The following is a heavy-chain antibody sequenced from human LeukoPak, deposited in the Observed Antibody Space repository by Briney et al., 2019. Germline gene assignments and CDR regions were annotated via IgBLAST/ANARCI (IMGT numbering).Heavy chain of an antibody. CDR1: GGSISSGTYY. V-gene: IGHV4-39*07. Sequence: SETLSLTCTVSGGSISSGTYYWAWIRQPPGRGLEWIGTIYHRGSTYYNPSLKTRVTISVDTSKNQFSLNLTSLTAADTAVYYCARDRKYYYHMDVWGKGTTVTVSS. D-gene: IGHD1-14*01. CDR3: ARDRKYYYHMDV. CDR2: IYHRGST. J-gene: IGHJ6*03.